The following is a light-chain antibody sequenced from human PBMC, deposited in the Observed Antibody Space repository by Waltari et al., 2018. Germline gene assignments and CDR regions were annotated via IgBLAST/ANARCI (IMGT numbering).Light chain of an antibody. V-gene: IGKV1-39*01. CDR2: AVS. CDR1: QIISTS. Sequence: DIQMTQSPSSLSASIGDRVTITCRASQIISTSLNWYQQKAGQAPKLLIYAVSSLQGGVPSRFSGSGSGTDFTLTISGLQPEDCATYYCPQSYFSPHTFGQGTRVEI. CDR3: PQSYFSPHT. J-gene: IGKJ1*01.